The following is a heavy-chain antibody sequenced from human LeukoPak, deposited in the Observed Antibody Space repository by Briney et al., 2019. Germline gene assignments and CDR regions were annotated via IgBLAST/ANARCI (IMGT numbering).Heavy chain of an antibody. Sequence: ASVKVSCKASGGTLSSYAISWVRQAPGQGLEWMGRIIPIFGIANYAQKFQGRVTITADKSTSTAYMELSSLRSEDTAVYYCARSDYSNYQTVWFDPWGQGTLVTVSS. J-gene: IGHJ5*02. V-gene: IGHV1-69*04. D-gene: IGHD4-11*01. CDR3: ARSDYSNYQTVWFDP. CDR1: GGTLSSYA. CDR2: IIPIFGIA.